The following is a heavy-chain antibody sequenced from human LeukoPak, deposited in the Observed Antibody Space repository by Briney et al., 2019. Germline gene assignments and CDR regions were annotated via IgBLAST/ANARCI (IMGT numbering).Heavy chain of an antibody. D-gene: IGHD3/OR15-3a*01. V-gene: IGHV3-7*01. CDR1: GFTFSSYG. CDR2: MKQDGSEQ. J-gene: IGHJ4*02. CDR3: ARDADWASDY. Sequence: PGGSLRLSCAAFGFTFSSYGMHWVRQAPGKGLEWVANMKQDGSEQYYGDSVRGRFTISRDNAKNSLYLQMNSLRVADTAVYYCARDADWASDYWGQGTLVTVSS.